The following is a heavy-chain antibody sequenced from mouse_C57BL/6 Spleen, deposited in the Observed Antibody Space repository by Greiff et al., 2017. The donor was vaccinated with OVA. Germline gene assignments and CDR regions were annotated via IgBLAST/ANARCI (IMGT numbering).Heavy chain of an antibody. Sequence: VQLQQSGAELARPGASVKMSCKASGYTFTSYTMHWVKQRPGQGLEWIGYINPSSGYTKYNQKFKVKATLTADKSSSTAYMQLSSLTSEDSAVYYCARSGSNYRYWYFDVWGTGTTVTVSS. V-gene: IGHV1-4*01. D-gene: IGHD2-5*01. CDR1: GYTFTSYT. CDR3: ARSGSNYRYWYFDV. J-gene: IGHJ1*03. CDR2: INPSSGYT.